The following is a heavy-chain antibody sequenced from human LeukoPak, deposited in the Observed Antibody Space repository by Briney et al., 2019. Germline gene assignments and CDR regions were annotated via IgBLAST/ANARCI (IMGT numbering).Heavy chain of an antibody. Sequence: GGSLRLSCAASAFTFSSYWMSWVRQAPGKGLEWVANIKQDGSEKYYVDSVKGRFTISRDNAKNSLYLQMNSLRAEDTAVYYCARGQWLVGKSAFDIWGQGTMVTVSS. CDR3: ARGQWLVGKSAFDI. D-gene: IGHD6-19*01. CDR2: IKQDGSEK. CDR1: AFTFSSYW. V-gene: IGHV3-7*01. J-gene: IGHJ3*02.